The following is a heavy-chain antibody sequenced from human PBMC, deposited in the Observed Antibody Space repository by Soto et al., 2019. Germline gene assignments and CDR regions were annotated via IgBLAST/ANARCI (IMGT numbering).Heavy chain of an antibody. CDR2: IKSKTDGGTT. Sequence: EVQLVESGGGLVKPGGSLRLSCAASGFTFSNAWMSWVRQAPGKGLEWVGRIKSKTDGGTTDYAAPVKGRFTISRDDSKNTLYMQINSLKTEDTAVYYCTTDFPTVLWFGENFVLNNFDYWGQGTLVTVSS. V-gene: IGHV3-15*01. CDR1: GFTFSNAW. J-gene: IGHJ4*02. D-gene: IGHD3-10*01. CDR3: TTDFPTVLWFGENFVLNNFDY.